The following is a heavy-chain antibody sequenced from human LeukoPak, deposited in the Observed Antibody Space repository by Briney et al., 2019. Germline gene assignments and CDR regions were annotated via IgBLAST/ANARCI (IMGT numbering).Heavy chain of an antibody. CDR3: TRGYSYGFH. J-gene: IGHJ4*02. CDR2: IRSKTHSGAT. Sequence: GGSLRLSCTASGFTFGDYAMSWFRQAPGKGLEWLGFIRSKTHSGATEYAASVRGRFTISRDDSKSIAYLQMNSLKIEDTAMSYCTRGYSYGFHWGQGTLVTVSS. CDR1: GFTFGDYA. D-gene: IGHD5-18*01. V-gene: IGHV3-49*03.